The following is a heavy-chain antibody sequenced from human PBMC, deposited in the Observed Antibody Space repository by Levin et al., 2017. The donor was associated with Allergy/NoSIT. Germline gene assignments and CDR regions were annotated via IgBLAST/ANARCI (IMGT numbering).Heavy chain of an antibody. D-gene: IGHD3-22*01. CDR2: ISYDGTTT. CDR3: ARADSSAYPDY. V-gene: IGHV3-30*04. Sequence: PGASVKVSCAASGFTFKSYAMHWFRQAPGKGLEWVAVISYDGTTTYYADSVKGRFTISRDSSKNTLYVQMNSLRPEDTAVYYCARADSSAYPDYWGQGTLVTVSS. J-gene: IGHJ4*02. CDR1: GFTFKSYA.